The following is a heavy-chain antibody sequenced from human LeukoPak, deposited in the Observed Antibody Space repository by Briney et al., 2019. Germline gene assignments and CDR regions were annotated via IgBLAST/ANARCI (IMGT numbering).Heavy chain of an antibody. CDR2: IYYSGST. D-gene: IGHD3-10*01. V-gene: IGHV4-31*02. CDR3: ARDQAPHGSGSYYTPFRWFDP. Sequence: SWVRQMPGKGLEWIGYIYYSGSTYYNPSLKSRVTISVDTSKNQFSLKLSSVTAADTAVYYCARDQAPHGSGSYYTPFRWFDPWGQGTLVTVSS. J-gene: IGHJ5*02.